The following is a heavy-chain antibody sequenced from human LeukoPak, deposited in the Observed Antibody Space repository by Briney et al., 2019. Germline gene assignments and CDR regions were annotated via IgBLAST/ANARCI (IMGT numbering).Heavy chain of an antibody. CDR3: ARADCSGGSCYSYFDY. D-gene: IGHD2-15*01. J-gene: IGHJ4*02. V-gene: IGHV3-21*01. CDR1: GFTFSSYS. CDR2: ISSSSSYI. Sequence: GGSLRLSCAASGFTFSSYSMNWVRQAPGKGLEWVSSISSSSSYIYYADSVKGRFTISRGNAKNSLYLQMNSLRAEDTAVYYCARADCSGGSCYSYFDYWGQGTLVTVSS.